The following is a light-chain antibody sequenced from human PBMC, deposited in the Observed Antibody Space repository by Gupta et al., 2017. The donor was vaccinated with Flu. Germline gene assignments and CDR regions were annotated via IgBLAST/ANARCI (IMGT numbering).Light chain of an antibody. V-gene: IGKV3-20*01. Sequence: EIGLTQSPCTLSLSPGDTATLSCRARQSVCNRFLAWYQQKPGQAPRLLIYFTFSRAKGLPDRFSGSGSGTDFTLTISRLEPEDFGLYYCQQEGHSPWAFGHGTKVDIK. J-gene: IGKJ3*01. CDR2: FTF. CDR1: QSVCNRF. CDR3: QQEGHSPWA.